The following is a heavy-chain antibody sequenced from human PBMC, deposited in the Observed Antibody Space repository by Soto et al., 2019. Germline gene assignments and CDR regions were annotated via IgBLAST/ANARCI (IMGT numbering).Heavy chain of an antibody. D-gene: IGHD3-10*01. Sequence: QVQLVQSGAEEKKPGASVKVSCKASGYTFTSYAMHWVRQAPGQTLEWMGWINAGNGNTKYSQKLQGRVTITRDTSASTGYMELSSLRSEDTAVYYCARDLLWFGESHYYYGMDVWGQGTTVTVSS. J-gene: IGHJ6*02. CDR3: ARDLLWFGESHYYYGMDV. CDR1: GYTFTSYA. CDR2: INAGNGNT. V-gene: IGHV1-3*05.